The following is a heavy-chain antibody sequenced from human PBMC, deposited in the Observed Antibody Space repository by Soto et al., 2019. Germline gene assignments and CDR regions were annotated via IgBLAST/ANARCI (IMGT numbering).Heavy chain of an antibody. J-gene: IGHJ6*02. D-gene: IGHD2-21*01. CDR1: GFSFDDYA. Sequence: EVQVVESGGGLVQPGRSLRLSCAASGFSFDDYAMHWVRQAPGKGLEWVSGISWNSGTIGYADSVKGRFTISRDNAKNSLYLEMNSLRAEDTALYYCAKSKGGIANGMGVWGQGTTVTVSS. CDR2: ISWNSGTI. CDR3: AKSKGGIANGMGV. V-gene: IGHV3-9*01.